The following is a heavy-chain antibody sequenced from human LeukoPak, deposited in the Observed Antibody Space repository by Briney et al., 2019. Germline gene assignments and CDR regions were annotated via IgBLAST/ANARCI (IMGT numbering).Heavy chain of an antibody. CDR1: GGSISSYY. J-gene: IGHJ4*02. Sequence: PSETLSLTCTVSGGSISSYYWSWIRQPPGKGLEWIGYIYYSGSTNYNPSLKSRVTISVDTSKNQFSLKLSSVTAADTAVYYCARHSTYYYDSSGMALGYWGQGTLVTVSS. CDR2: IYYSGST. CDR3: ARHSTYYYDSSGMALGY. D-gene: IGHD3-22*01. V-gene: IGHV4-59*08.